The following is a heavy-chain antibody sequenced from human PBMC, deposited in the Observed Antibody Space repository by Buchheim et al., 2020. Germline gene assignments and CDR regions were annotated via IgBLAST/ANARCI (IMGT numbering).Heavy chain of an antibody. Sequence: EVQLVESGGGLVQPGGSLRLSCAASGFTFSSYSMNWVRQAPGKGLEWVSYISSSSSTIYYADSVKGRFTISRDNAKNSLYLQMNSLRAEDTAVYYCARDDPLLQKYYNWFDPWGQGTL. J-gene: IGHJ5*02. V-gene: IGHV3-48*01. D-gene: IGHD2/OR15-2a*01. CDR1: GFTFSSYS. CDR2: ISSSSSTI. CDR3: ARDDPLLQKYYNWFDP.